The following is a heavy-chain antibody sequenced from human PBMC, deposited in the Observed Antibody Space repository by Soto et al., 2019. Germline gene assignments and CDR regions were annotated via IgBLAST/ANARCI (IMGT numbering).Heavy chain of an antibody. Sequence: GESLKISCKASGYSFTNYWIGWVRQMPGKGLEWMAIIYPGDSDARYRPSFQGQVTISADKSINTAYLQWSSLKASDTAMYYCARSRITGTTWSFDKWGQGTLVTVSS. D-gene: IGHD1-20*01. J-gene: IGHJ4*02. CDR1: GYSFTNYW. CDR2: IYPGDSDA. V-gene: IGHV5-51*01. CDR3: ARSRITGTTWSFDK.